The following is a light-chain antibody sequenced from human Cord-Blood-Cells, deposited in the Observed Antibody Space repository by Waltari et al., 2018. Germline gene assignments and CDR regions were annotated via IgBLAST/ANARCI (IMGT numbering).Light chain of an antibody. CDR1: QSISSY. CDR2: AAS. Sequence: DIQMTQSPSSLSASVGDRVTITCRASQSISSYLNWYQQKPGKAPKLLIYAASSLQSGVPSRFSDSGSGTDFTLTSSILQPEDFATYYCQQSYSTPLTFGGGTKVEIK. J-gene: IGKJ4*01. CDR3: QQSYSTPLT. V-gene: IGKV1-39*01.